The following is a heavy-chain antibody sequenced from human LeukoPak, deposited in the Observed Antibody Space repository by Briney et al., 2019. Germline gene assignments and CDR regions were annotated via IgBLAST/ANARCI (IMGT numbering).Heavy chain of an antibody. Sequence: GRSLRLSCAASGFTFSSYGMHWVRQAPGKGLEWVTVISYDGSNEYYTDSVEGRFTISRDNSKNTLYLQMNSLRAEDTAVYYCAKGPYDSGHRSYYMDVWGKGTTVIVSS. J-gene: IGHJ6*03. V-gene: IGHV3-30*18. CDR2: ISYDGSNE. CDR1: GFTFSSYG. D-gene: IGHD6-19*01. CDR3: AKGPYDSGHRSYYMDV.